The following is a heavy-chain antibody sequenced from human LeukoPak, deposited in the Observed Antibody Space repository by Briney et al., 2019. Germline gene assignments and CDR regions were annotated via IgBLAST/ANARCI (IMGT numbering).Heavy chain of an antibody. CDR3: ARAAYGDDLDY. D-gene: IGHD4-17*01. CDR2: ISSSSTYI. V-gene: IGHV3-21*01. Sequence: GGSLRLSCAASGFSFSSYSMNWVRQAPGKGLEWVSSISSSSTYIYYADSVEGRFTISRDNAKNSLYLQMNSLRAEDTPVYYCARAAYGDDLDYWGQRTLVSVSS. J-gene: IGHJ4*02. CDR1: GFSFSSYS.